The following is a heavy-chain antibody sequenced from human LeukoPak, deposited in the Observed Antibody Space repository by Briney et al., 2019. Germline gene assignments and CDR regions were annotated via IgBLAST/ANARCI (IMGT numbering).Heavy chain of an antibody. CDR3: ARGLRITIFGVVIRRATNNWFDP. D-gene: IGHD3-3*01. J-gene: IGHJ5*02. CDR2: INTNTGNP. CDR1: GYTFTSYA. V-gene: IGHV7-4-1*01. Sequence: GASVKVSCKASGYTFTSYAMNWVRQAPGQGLEWMGWINTNTGNPTYAQGFTGRFVFSLDTSVSTAYLQICSLKAEDTAVYYCARGLRITIFGVVIRRATNNWFDPWGQGTLVTVSS.